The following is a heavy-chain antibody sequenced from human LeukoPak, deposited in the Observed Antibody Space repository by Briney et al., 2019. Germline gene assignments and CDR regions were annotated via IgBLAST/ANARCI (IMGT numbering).Heavy chain of an antibody. CDR2: IYYSGST. D-gene: IGHD3-3*01. J-gene: IGHJ4*02. CDR1: GGSISSYY. CDR3: AGGYDFWSGYTPLDY. Sequence: PSETLPLTCTVSGGSISSYYWSWIRQPPGKGLEWIGYIYYSGSTNYNPSLKSRVTISVDTSKNQFSLKLSSVTAADTAVYYCAGGYDFWSGYTPLDYWGQGTLVTVSS. V-gene: IGHV4-59*01.